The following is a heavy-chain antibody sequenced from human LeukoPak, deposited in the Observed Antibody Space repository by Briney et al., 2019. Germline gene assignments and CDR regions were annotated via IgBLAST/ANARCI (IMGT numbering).Heavy chain of an antibody. CDR3: ARVFLGAFDI. CDR2: IYYSGST. CDR1: GGSISSYY. J-gene: IGHJ3*02. Sequence: PSETLSLTCTVSGGSISSYYWSWIRQPPGKGLEWIGYIYYSGSTNYNPSLKSRVTISVDTSKNQFSLKLSSVTAADTAVYYCARVFLGAFDIWGQGTMVTVSS. D-gene: IGHD3-3*01. V-gene: IGHV4-59*01.